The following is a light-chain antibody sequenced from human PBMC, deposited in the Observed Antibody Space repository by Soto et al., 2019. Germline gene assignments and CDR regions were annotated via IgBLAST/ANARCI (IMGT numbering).Light chain of an antibody. J-gene: IGKJ5*01. V-gene: IGKV3-20*01. CDR1: QSISSY. CDR2: YIS. CDR3: QQYGSSPPIT. Sequence: EVVLTQSPDTLSLPPGERATLSCRASQSISSYLAWYQQKPGQAPRLLIYYISTRATGIPARFSGSGSGTDFTLTISRLEPEDFAVYYCQQYGSSPPITFGQGTRLEIK.